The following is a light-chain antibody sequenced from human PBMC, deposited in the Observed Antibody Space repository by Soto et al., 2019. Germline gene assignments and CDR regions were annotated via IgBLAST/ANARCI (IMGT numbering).Light chain of an antibody. CDR1: QSVSSY. V-gene: IGKV3-11*01. CDR2: DAS. CDR3: QQRSNWPLT. J-gene: IGKJ4*01. Sequence: EIVLTQSPATLSLSPGEGATLSCRASQSVSSYLAWYQQTPGQAPRLLIYDASNRATGIPARFSGSGSGTDFTLTVGSLEPEDFAVYYCQQRSNWPLTFGGGTKVEIK.